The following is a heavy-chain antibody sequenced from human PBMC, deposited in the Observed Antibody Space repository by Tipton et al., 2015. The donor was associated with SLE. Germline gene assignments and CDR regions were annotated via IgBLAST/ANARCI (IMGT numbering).Heavy chain of an antibody. CDR1: GFTVSSNY. V-gene: IGHV3-48*03. Sequence: SLRLSCAASGFTVSSNYMNWVRQAPGKGLEWVSYISSSGSTIYYADSVKGRFTISRDNAKNSLYLQMNSLRAEDTAVYYCARSLYSSGWFHAEYFQHWGQGTLVTVSS. CDR2: ISSSGSTI. CDR3: ARSLYSSGWFHAEYFQH. D-gene: IGHD6-19*01. J-gene: IGHJ1*01.